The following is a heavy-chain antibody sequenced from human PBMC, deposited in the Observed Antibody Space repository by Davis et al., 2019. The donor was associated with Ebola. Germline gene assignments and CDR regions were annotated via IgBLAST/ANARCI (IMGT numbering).Heavy chain of an antibody. D-gene: IGHD3-10*01. V-gene: IGHV4-31*03. CDR1: GGSISSGGYY. Sequence: SETLSLTCTVSGGSISSGGYYWSWIRQHPGKGLEWIGYIYYSGSTYYNPSLKSRVTISVDTSKNQFSLKLSSVTAADTAVYYCARGGGSGSYGYNWFDPWGQGTLVTVSS. J-gene: IGHJ5*02. CDR3: ARGGGSGSYGYNWFDP. CDR2: IYYSGST.